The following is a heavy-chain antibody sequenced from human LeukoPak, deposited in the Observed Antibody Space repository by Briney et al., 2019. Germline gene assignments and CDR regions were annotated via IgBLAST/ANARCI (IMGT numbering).Heavy chain of an antibody. CDR1: GGSISSGGYS. CDR2: IYHSGST. Sequence: PSETLSLTCAVSGGSISSGGYSWSWIRQPPGKGLEWIGYIYHSGSTYYNPSLKSRVTISVDRSKNQFSLKLSPVTAADTAVYYCARGHGDYPFDYWGQGTRVTVSS. V-gene: IGHV4-30-2*01. D-gene: IGHD4-17*01. J-gene: IGHJ4*02. CDR3: ARGHGDYPFDY.